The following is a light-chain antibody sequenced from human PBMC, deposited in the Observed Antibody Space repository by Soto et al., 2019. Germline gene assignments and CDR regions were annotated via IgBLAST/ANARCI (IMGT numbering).Light chain of an antibody. CDR1: QGIRHD. J-gene: IGKJ1*01. Sequence: AIRLTQSPSSLSASVGDRVNITCRASQGIRHDLGWYQQKPGQAPKLLIYDASSLESGVPSRFSGSGSGTEFTLTISSLQPDDFATYYCQQYNTYSPERTFGQGTKVEVK. CDR2: DAS. CDR3: QQYNTYSPERT. V-gene: IGKV1-13*02.